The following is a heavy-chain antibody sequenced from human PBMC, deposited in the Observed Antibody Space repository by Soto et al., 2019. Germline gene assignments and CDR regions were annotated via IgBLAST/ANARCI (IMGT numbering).Heavy chain of an antibody. Sequence: QVQLVQSGAEVKKPGSSVKVSCKASGGTFSSYTISWVRQAPGQGLEWMGRIIPILGIANYAQKFQGRVTITADKSTSTAYMELSSLRSEDTAVYYCAIFQPRGYSSSWYLDYYYYGMDVWGQGTTVTVSS. D-gene: IGHD6-13*01. CDR2: IIPILGIA. CDR3: AIFQPRGYSSSWYLDYYYYGMDV. V-gene: IGHV1-69*02. CDR1: GGTFSSYT. J-gene: IGHJ6*02.